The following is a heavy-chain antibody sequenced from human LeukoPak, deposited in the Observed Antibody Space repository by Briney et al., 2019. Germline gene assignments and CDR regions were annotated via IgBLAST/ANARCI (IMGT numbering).Heavy chain of an antibody. D-gene: IGHD1-26*01. J-gene: IGHJ6*02. CDR2: ISGSGGST. V-gene: IGHV3-23*01. CDR1: GFTFSSYA. Sequence: PGGSLRLSCAASGFTFSSYAMSWVRQAPGKGLEWVSAISGSGGSTYYADSVKGRFTISRDNGKNSLYLQMNSLRAEDTAVYYCTRGGIWGMDVWGQGTTVSVSS. CDR3: TRGGIWGMDV.